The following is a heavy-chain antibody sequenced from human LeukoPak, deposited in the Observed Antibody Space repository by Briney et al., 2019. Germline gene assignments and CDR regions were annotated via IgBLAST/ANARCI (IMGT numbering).Heavy chain of an antibody. CDR3: AASRDGYNWFDY. D-gene: IGHD5-24*01. CDR2: IIPIFGTA. CDR1: GGTFSGYA. J-gene: IGHJ4*02. Sequence: ASVKVSCKTSGGTFSGYAISWVRQAPGQGLEWMGGIIPIFGTANYAQKFQGRVTIATDESTSTAYMELSSLRSEDTAVYYCAASRDGYNWFDYWGQGTLVTVSS. V-gene: IGHV1-69*05.